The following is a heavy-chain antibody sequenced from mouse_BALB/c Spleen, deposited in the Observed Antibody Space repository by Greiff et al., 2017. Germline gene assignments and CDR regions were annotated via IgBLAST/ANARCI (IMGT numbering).Heavy chain of an antibody. CDR1: GYTFTSYW. CDR2: INPSTGYT. V-gene: IGHV1-7*01. J-gene: IGHJ4*01. Sequence: VKLQESGAELAKPGASVKMSCKASGYTFTSYWMHWVKQRPGQGLEWIGYINPSTGYTEYNQKFKDKATLTADKSSSTAYMQLSSLTSEDSAVYYCARLANYYAMDYWGQGTSVTVSS. CDR3: ARLANYYAMDY.